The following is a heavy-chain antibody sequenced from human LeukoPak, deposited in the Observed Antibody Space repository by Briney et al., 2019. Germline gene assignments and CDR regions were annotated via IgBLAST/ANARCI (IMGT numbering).Heavy chain of an antibody. Sequence: SQTLSLTCTVSGGSMSSSDNYWSWIRQPVGKGLEWIERIYTSGSTTYNPSLRSRVTISLDTSKDQLSLTVTSVTAADTAVYYCARVFCSGGNCYHFDYWGQGILVTVSS. V-gene: IGHV4-61*02. D-gene: IGHD2-15*01. CDR1: GGSMSSSDNY. CDR3: ARVFCSGGNCYHFDY. CDR2: IYTSGST. J-gene: IGHJ4*02.